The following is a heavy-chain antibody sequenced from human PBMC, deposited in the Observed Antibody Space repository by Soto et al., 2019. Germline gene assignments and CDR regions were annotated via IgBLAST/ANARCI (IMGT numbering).Heavy chain of an antibody. V-gene: IGHV3-30*18. D-gene: IGHD3-22*01. J-gene: IGHJ4*02. CDR1: GFTFSSYG. Sequence: PGGSLRLSCAASGFTFSSYGMHWVRQAPGKGLEWVAVISYDGSNKYYADSVKGRFTISRDNSKNTLYLQMNSLRAEDTAVYYCAKGTYYYDSSGYYYPYYFDYWGQGTLVTVS. CDR2: ISYDGSNK. CDR3: AKGTYYYDSSGYYYPYYFDY.